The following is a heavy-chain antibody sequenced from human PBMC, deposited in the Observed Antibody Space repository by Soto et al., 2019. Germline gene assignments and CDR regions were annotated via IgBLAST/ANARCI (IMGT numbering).Heavy chain of an antibody. CDR1: GGSISSGGYY. CDR3: ARRVGVRGVIIDYYYMDV. J-gene: IGHJ6*03. D-gene: IGHD3-10*01. Sequence: PSETLSLTCTVSGGSISSGGYYWSWIRQHPGKGLEWIGYIYYSGSTYYNPSLKSRVTISVDTSKNQFSLKPSSVTAADTAVYYCARRVGVRGVIIDYYYMDVWGKGTTVTVSS. CDR2: IYYSGST. V-gene: IGHV4-31*03.